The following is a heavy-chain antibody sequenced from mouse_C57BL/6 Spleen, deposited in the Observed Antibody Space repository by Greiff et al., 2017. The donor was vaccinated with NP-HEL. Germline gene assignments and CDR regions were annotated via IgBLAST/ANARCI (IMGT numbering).Heavy chain of an antibody. CDR2: ISSGSSTI. CDR1: GFTFSDYG. D-gene: IGHD1-1*01. V-gene: IGHV5-17*01. J-gene: IGHJ3*01. CDR3: AGGTVVEDWFAY. Sequence: EVHLVESGGGLVKPGGSLKLSCAASGFTFSDYGMHWVRQAPEKGLEWVAYISSGSSTIYYADTVKGRFTISRDNAKNTLFLQMTSLRSEDTAMYYCAGGTVVEDWFAYWGQGTLVTVSA.